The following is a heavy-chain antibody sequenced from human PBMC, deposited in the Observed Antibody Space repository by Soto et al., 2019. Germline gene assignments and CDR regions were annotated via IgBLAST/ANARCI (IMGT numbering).Heavy chain of an antibody. V-gene: IGHV3-23*01. CDR3: AKDWVIVATWFLGYYFDY. CDR1: GFTFSSYA. Sequence: PGGSLRLSCAAAGFTFSSYAMSWVRQAPGKGLEWVSAISGSGGSTYYADSVKGRFTISRDNSKNTLYLQMNSLRAGDTAVYYCAKDWVIVATWFLGYYFDYWGQGSLVTVSS. J-gene: IGHJ4*02. CDR2: ISGSGGST. D-gene: IGHD5-12*01.